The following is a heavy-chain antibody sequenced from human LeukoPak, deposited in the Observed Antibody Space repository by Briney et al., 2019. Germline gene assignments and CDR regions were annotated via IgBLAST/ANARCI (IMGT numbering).Heavy chain of an antibody. CDR1: GFTLSSYA. Sequence: GGSLRLSCAASGFTLSSYAMHWVRQAPGKGLEWVAVISYDGSNKYYADSVKGRFTISRDNSKNTLYLQMNSLRAEDTAVYYCARPVGYYSYFDYWGQGTLVTVSS. D-gene: IGHD3-22*01. J-gene: IGHJ4*02. CDR3: ARPVGYYSYFDY. CDR2: ISYDGSNK. V-gene: IGHV3-30-3*01.